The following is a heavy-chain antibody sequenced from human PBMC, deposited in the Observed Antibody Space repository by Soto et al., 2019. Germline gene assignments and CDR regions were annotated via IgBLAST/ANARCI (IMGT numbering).Heavy chain of an antibody. D-gene: IGHD3-10*01. V-gene: IGHV1-69*02. J-gene: IGHJ5*02. CDR3: ATSYGSGSRPFDN. Sequence: QVQLVQSGAEVKKPGSSVRVSCKASGDTFNFYTIHWVRQAPGQGREWLGRIIPMVGMSNYAQRFHGRVTMIADKSTSTVYMQLSSLRSEDTALYYCATSYGSGSRPFDNWGQGTLVSVSS. CDR1: GDTFNFYT. CDR2: IIPMVGMS.